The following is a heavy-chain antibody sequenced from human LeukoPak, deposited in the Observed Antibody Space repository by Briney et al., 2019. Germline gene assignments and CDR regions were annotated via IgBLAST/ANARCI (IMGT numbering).Heavy chain of an antibody. CDR1: GGSFGGYY. CDR3: ARGRSPYCSSTSCYSSGLYGMDV. CDR2: INHSGST. V-gene: IGHV4-34*01. D-gene: IGHD2-2*01. Sequence: SETLSLTCAVYGGSFGGYYWSWIRQPPGKGLEWIGEINHSGSTNYNPSLKSRVTISVDTSKNQFSLKLSSVTAADTAVYYCARGRSPYCSSTSCYSSGLYGMDVWGQGTTVTVSS. J-gene: IGHJ6*02.